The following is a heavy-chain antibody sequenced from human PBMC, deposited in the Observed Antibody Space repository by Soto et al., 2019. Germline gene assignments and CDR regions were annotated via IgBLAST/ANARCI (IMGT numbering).Heavy chain of an antibody. CDR1: GGSISSGDYY. V-gene: IGHV4-30-4*01. CDR3: AREGYQLLSRRGWFDP. D-gene: IGHD2-2*01. J-gene: IGHJ5*02. CDR2: IYYSGST. Sequence: SETLSLTCTVSGGSISSGDYYWSWIRQPPGKGLEWIGYIYYSGSTYYNPSLKSRVTISVDTSKNQFSLKLSSVTAADTAMYYCAREGYQLLSRRGWFDPWGQGTLVTVSS.